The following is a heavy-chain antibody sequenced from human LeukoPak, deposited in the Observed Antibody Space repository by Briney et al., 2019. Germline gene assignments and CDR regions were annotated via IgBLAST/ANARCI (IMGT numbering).Heavy chain of an antibody. CDR2: TYYRSKWYN. J-gene: IGHJ6*03. CDR1: GDSVSSNSAA. D-gene: IGHD2-2*01. CDR3: AGVFQARPDIVVVPAAIRPDYYYYMDV. Sequence: SQTLSLTCAISGDSVSSNSAAWNWIRQSPSRGLEWLGRTYYRSKWYNDYAVSVKSRITINPDTSKNQFSLQLNSVTPEDTAVYYCAGVFQARPDIVVVPAAIRPDYYYYMDVWGQGTTVTVSS. V-gene: IGHV6-1*01.